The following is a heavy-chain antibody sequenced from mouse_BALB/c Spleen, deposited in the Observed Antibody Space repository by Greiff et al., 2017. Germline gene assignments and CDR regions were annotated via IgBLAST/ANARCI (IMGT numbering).Heavy chain of an antibody. Sequence: VQLQQSGAELMKPGASVKISCKATGYTFSSYWIEWVKQRPGHGLEWIGEILPGSGSTNYNEKFKGKATFTADTSSNTAYMQLSSLTSEDSAVYYCARSRNDYDLFDYWGQGTTLTVSS. CDR2: ILPGSGST. J-gene: IGHJ2*01. V-gene: IGHV1-9*01. CDR1: GYTFSSYW. D-gene: IGHD2-4*01. CDR3: ARSRNDYDLFDY.